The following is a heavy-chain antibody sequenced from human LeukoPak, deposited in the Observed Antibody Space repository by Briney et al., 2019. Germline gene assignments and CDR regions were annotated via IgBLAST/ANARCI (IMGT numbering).Heavy chain of an antibody. CDR1: GFSFSTYG. J-gene: IGHJ5*02. V-gene: IGHV3-33*08. Sequence: GGSLRLSCAADGFSFSTYGMHWVRQAPGKRLESVAVIWYDGSHQYYADSVKGRFTISRDMSNNTLYLQMNNLRVDDTALYYCARDLGLRYGSGAYRFDPWGQGTQVIVSS. CDR2: IWYDGSHQ. CDR3: ARDLGLRYGSGAYRFDP. D-gene: IGHD3-10*01.